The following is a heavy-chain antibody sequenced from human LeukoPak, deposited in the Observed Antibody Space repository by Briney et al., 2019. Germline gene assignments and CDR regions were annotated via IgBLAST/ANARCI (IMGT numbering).Heavy chain of an antibody. V-gene: IGHV4-59*01. CDR1: GGSISSYY. J-gene: IGHJ4*02. Sequence: SETLSLTCTVSGGSISSYYWSWIRQPPGKGLEWIGYIYYSGSTNYNPFLKSRVTISVDTSKNQFSLKLSSVTAADTAVYYCARQAGSDDYVWGSYHYWGQGTLVTVSS. D-gene: IGHD3-16*02. CDR3: ARQAGSDDYVWGSYHY. CDR2: IYYSGST.